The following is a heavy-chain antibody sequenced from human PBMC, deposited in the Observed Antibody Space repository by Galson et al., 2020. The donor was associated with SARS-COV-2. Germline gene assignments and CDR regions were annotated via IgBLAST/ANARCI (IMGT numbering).Heavy chain of an antibody. CDR3: ARHPQLRDFDWCYYYYGMDV. D-gene: IGHD3-9*01. CDR1: GGSISSSSYY. J-gene: IGHJ6*02. V-gene: IGHV4-39*01. Sequence: ASETLSLTCTVSGGSISSSSYYWGWIRQPPGKGLEWIGSIYYSGSTYYNPSLKSRVTISVDTSKNQCSLKLSSVTAADTAVYYCARHPQLRDFDWCYYYYGMDVWGQGTTVTVSS. CDR2: IYYSGST.